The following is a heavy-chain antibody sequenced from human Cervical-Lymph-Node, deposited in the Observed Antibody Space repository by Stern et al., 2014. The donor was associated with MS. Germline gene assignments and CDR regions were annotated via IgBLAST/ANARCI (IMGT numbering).Heavy chain of an antibody. CDR2: IYPGDSDT. Sequence: EMQLVESGAEVKKPGESLKISCKASGYRFTSYWIGWVRQMPGKGLEWMGVIYPGDSDTRYSPSFQGQVTISADKSTSTAYLQWSSLKDSDTAIYYCARPGGDVYNSDCWGQGTLVIVSS. CDR1: GYRFTSYW. CDR3: ARPGGDVYNSDC. V-gene: IGHV5-51*01. D-gene: IGHD5-24*01. J-gene: IGHJ4*02.